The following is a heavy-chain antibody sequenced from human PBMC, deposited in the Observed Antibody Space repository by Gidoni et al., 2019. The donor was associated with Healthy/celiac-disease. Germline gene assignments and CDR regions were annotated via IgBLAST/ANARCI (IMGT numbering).Heavy chain of an antibody. D-gene: IGHD5-18*01. Sequence: QVQLVQSGAEVKKPGASVKVSCKASGYTFTSYDINWVRQATGQGLEWMGWMNPNSGNTGYAQKFQGRVTMTRNTSISTAYMELSSLRSEDTAVYYCARGSDTAMVTDYYYYYMDVWGKGTTVTVSS. CDR2: MNPNSGNT. V-gene: IGHV1-8*01. CDR1: GYTFTSYD. CDR3: ARGSDTAMVTDYYYYYMDV. J-gene: IGHJ6*03.